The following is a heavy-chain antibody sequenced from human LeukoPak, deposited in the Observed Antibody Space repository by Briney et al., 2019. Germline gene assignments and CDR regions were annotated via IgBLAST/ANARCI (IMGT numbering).Heavy chain of an antibody. V-gene: IGHV4-59*01. CDR3: ARAEYYFDY. CDR2: IYYSGST. CDR1: GGSISSYY. J-gene: IGHJ4*02. Sequence: SGTLSLTCTVSGGSISSYYWSWIRQPPGKGLEWIGYIYYSGSTNYNPSLKSRVTISVDTSKNQFSLKLSSVTAADTAVYYCARAEYYFDYWGQGTLVTVSS. D-gene: IGHD3-10*01.